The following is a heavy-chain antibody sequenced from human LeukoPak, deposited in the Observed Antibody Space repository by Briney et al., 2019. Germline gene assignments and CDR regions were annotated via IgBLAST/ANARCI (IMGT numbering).Heavy chain of an antibody. CDR3: ATLCTNGVCYWFDP. CDR2: FDPEDGET. Sequence: GASVKVSCKVSGYTLTELSMHWVRQAPGKGLEWMGGFDPEDGETIYAQKFQGRVTMTEDTSTDTAYMELSSLRSEGTAVYYCATLCTNGVCYWFDPWGQGTLVTVSS. CDR1: GYTLTELS. V-gene: IGHV1-24*01. D-gene: IGHD2-8*01. J-gene: IGHJ5*02.